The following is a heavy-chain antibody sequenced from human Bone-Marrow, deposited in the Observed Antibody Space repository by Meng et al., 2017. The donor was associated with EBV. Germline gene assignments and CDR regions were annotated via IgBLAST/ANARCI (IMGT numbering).Heavy chain of an antibody. CDR1: GFTFSRYA. J-gene: IGHJ4*02. Sequence: EXQLLEXXXGWVQPGXSLRLSXGGSGFTFSRYAMSWVGQAPGKGLEWVSAISGSGGSTYYADSVKGRFTISRDNSKNTLYLQMNSLRAEDTAVYYCAKGRRIVVVTATLDYWAQGTMVTVSS. CDR2: ISGSGGST. D-gene: IGHD2-21*02. V-gene: IGHV3-23*01. CDR3: AKGRRIVVVTATLDY.